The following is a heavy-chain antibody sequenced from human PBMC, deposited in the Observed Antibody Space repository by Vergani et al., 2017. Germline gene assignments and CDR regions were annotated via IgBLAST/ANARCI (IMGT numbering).Heavy chain of an antibody. D-gene: IGHD1-1*01. CDR2: ISSGGGDI. V-gene: IGHV3-21*02. CDR3: ATKSCGTPGCQIGYFRE. Sequence: EVQLLESGGGLVQPGGSRRLSCAGAGFTFDTYTMAYVRQAPGKGLEWVATISSGGGDIVYADSVKGRFTISRDNSKSTLYLQMNSLRTEDTAVYYCATKSCGTPGCQIGYFREWGQGTLVTVSS. CDR1: GFTFDTYT. J-gene: IGHJ1*01.